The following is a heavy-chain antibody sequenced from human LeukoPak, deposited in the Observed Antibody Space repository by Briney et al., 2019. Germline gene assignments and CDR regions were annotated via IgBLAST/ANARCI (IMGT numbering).Heavy chain of an antibody. CDR1: GGSVSSGSYY. CDR3: AREAGSHLGAFDI. J-gene: IGHJ3*02. D-gene: IGHD6-19*01. CDR2: IYYSVST. V-gene: IGHV4-61*01. Sequence: SETLSLTCTVSGGSVSSGSYYWSWIRQPPGKGQEWIGYIYYSVSTNYNPSLKSRVTISVDTSKNQFSLKLSSVTAADTAVYYCAREAGSHLGAFDIWGQGTMVTVSS.